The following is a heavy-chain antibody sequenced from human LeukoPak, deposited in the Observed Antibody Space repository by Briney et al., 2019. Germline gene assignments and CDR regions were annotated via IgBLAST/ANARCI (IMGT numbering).Heavy chain of an antibody. J-gene: IGHJ6*02. D-gene: IGHD1-1*01. V-gene: IGHV3-73*01. Sequence: GGSLRLSCAASGFTFSGSAMHWVREASGKGLEWVGRIRSKANSYATAYAASVKGRFTISRDDSKNTAYLQINSLKTEDTAVYYCTRPFTGKTVNYGMDVWGQGTTVTVSS. CDR1: GFTFSGSA. CDR3: TRPFTGKTVNYGMDV. CDR2: IRSKANSYAT.